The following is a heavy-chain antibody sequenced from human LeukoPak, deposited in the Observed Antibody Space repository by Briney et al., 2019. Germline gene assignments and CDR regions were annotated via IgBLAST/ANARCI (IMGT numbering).Heavy chain of an antibody. Sequence: SETLSLTCTVSGFSISSYYWSWIRQPPGKGLEWVGYIYYSGSTNYNPSLKSRVTISVDTSKNQFSLKLSSVTAADTAVYYCASSGASSGWYFDYWGQGTLVTVSS. CDR3: ASSGASSGWYFDY. D-gene: IGHD6-19*01. CDR2: IYYSGST. J-gene: IGHJ4*02. CDR1: GFSISSYY. V-gene: IGHV4-59*01.